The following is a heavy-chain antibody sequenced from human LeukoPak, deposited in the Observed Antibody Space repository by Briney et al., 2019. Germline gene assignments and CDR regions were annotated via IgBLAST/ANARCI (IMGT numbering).Heavy chain of an antibody. J-gene: IGHJ4*02. V-gene: IGHV4-34*01. CDR1: GGSFSGYY. CDR2: INHSGST. D-gene: IGHD3-3*01. Sequence: PSETLSLTCAFYGGSFSGYYWSWIRQPPGKGLEWIGEINHSGSTNYNPSLKSRVTISVDTSKNQFSLKLSSVTAADTAVYYCARGLGVAFDYWGQGTLVTVSS. CDR3: ARGLGVAFDY.